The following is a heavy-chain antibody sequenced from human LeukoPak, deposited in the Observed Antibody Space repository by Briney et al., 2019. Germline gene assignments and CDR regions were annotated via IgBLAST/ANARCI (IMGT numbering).Heavy chain of an antibody. J-gene: IGHJ6*02. V-gene: IGHV4-59*01. CDR3: ARSEVYYYYGMDV. CDR2: IYYSGST. CDR1: GVSISSYY. Sequence: SETLSLTCAVYGVSISSYYWSWIRQPPGKGLEWIGYIYYSGSTNYNPSLKSRVTISVDTSKNQFSLKLSSVTAADTAVYYCARSEVYYYYGMDVWGQGTTVTVSS.